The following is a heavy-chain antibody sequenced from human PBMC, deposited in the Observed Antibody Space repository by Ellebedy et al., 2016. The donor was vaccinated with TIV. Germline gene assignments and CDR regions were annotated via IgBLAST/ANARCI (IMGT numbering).Heavy chain of an antibody. D-gene: IGHD3-3*01. Sequence: SETLSLTCTVSGGSISSYYWSWIRQPPGKGLEWIGYIYYSGSTNYNPSLKSRVTISVDRPKNQFSLKLTSVTAADTAVYYCARARITIFGVVMPFDYWGQGTLVTVSS. J-gene: IGHJ4*02. CDR1: GGSISSYY. CDR3: ARARITIFGVVMPFDY. V-gene: IGHV4-59*08. CDR2: IYYSGST.